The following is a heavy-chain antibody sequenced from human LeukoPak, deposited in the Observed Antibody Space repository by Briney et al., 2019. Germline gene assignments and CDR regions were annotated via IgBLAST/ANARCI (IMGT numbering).Heavy chain of an antibody. CDR3: ARVVWELLVENWFDP. V-gene: IGHV3-30*04. CDR2: ISYDGSNE. J-gene: IGHJ5*02. CDR1: GFTFSSYV. D-gene: IGHD1-26*01. Sequence: GSLRLSCAASGFTFSSYVMHWVRQAPGKGLEWVAIISYDGSNEYYADSVKGRFTISRDNAKNSLYLQMNSLRAEDTAVYYCARVVWELLVENWFDPWGQGTLVTVSS.